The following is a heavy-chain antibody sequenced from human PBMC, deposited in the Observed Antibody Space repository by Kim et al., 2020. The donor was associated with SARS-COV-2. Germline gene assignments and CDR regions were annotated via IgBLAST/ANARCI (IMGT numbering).Heavy chain of an antibody. D-gene: IGHD3-10*01. CDR1: GGSISSSSYY. Sequence: SETLSLTCTVSGGSISSSSYYWGWIRQPPGKGLEWIGSIYYSGSTYYNPSLKSRVTISVDTPKNQLSLKLGSVTAADTAVYYCARQWGNQYGSGSSYDMDVWGQGTTVTVSS. V-gene: IGHV4-39*01. CDR3: ARQWGNQYGSGSSYDMDV. CDR2: IYYSGST. J-gene: IGHJ6*02.